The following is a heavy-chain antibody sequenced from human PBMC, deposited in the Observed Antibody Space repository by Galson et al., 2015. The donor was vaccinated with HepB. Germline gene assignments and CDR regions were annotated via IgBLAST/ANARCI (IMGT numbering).Heavy chain of an antibody. CDR1: GYSFTSYW. Sequence: QSGAEVKKPGESLRISCKGSGYSFTSYWISWVRQMPGKGLEWMGRIDPSDSYTNYSPSFQGHVTISADKSISTAYLQWSSLKASDTAMYYCARLGRYYGSGSYYNVAFDIWGQGTMVTVSS. CDR2: IDPSDSYT. D-gene: IGHD3-10*01. V-gene: IGHV5-10-1*01. CDR3: ARLGRYYGSGSYYNVAFDI. J-gene: IGHJ3*02.